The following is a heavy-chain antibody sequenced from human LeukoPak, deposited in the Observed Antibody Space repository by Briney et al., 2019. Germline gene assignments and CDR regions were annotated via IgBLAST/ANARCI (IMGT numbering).Heavy chain of an antibody. V-gene: IGHV5-51*01. D-gene: IGHD4-17*01. CDR2: IYPGDSDT. Sequence: GESLKISCKGSGYSFTSYWTAWVRQMPGKGLEWMGIIYPGDSDTRYSPSFRGQVTFSADKSITTAYLQWSSLKASDTAMYYCARHGNDYGDYALDYWGQGTLVTVSS. J-gene: IGHJ4*02. CDR1: GYSFTSYW. CDR3: ARHGNDYGDYALDY.